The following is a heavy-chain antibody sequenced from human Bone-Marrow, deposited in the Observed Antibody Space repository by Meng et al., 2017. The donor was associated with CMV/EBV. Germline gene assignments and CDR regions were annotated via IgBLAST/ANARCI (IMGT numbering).Heavy chain of an antibody. J-gene: IGHJ5*02. D-gene: IGHD1-7*01. CDR1: GGSISSYY. V-gene: IGHV4-59*01. CDR2: IYYSGST. CDR3: ARETTPYTWFDP. Sequence: GSLRLSCTVSGGSISSYYWSWIRQPPGKGLEWIGYIYYSGSTNYNPSLNSRVTISVDTSKNQFSLKLSSVIAADTAVYYCARETTPYTWFDPWGQGTLVTVSS.